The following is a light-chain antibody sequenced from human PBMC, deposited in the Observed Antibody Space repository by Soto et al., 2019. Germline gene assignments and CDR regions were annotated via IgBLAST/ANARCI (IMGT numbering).Light chain of an antibody. Sequence: IVMTQSPLSLPVTPGEPASISCRSSQSLLHSNGYNYLDWYLQKPGQSPQLLIYLGSNRASGVPDRFSGSGSGADFTLKISRVEAEDVGVYYCMQALQTPRTFGVGTKVEIK. CDR3: MQALQTPRT. CDR1: QSLLHSNGYNY. V-gene: IGKV2-28*01. J-gene: IGKJ4*01. CDR2: LGS.